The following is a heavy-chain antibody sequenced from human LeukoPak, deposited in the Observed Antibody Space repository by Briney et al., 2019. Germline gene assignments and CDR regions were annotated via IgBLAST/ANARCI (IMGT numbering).Heavy chain of an antibody. D-gene: IGHD3-3*01. V-gene: IGHV1-2*02. CDR3: ATLDFWSGYWYMDV. J-gene: IGHJ6*03. Sequence: ASVKVSCKASGYTFTGYYMRWVRQAPGQGLEWMGWINPNSGGTNYAQKFQGRVTMTRDTSISTAYMELSRLRSDDTAVYYCATLDFWSGYWYMDVWGKGTTVTVSS. CDR1: GYTFTGYY. CDR2: INPNSGGT.